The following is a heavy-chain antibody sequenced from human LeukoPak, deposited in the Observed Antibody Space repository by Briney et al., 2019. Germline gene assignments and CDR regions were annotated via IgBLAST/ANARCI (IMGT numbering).Heavy chain of an antibody. CDR1: GFSLSTSGVG. D-gene: IGHD3-9*01. J-gene: IGHJ5*02. V-gene: IGHV2-5*02. CDR3: AHELHHYDILTGYLNWFDP. CDR2: IYWDDDK. Sequence: SGPTLVNPTQTLTLTCTFSGFSLSTSGVGVGWIRQPPGKALEWLALIYWDDDKRYSPSLKSRLTITKDTSKNQVVLTMTNMDPVDTATYYCAHELHHYDILTGYLNWFDPWGQGTLVTVSS.